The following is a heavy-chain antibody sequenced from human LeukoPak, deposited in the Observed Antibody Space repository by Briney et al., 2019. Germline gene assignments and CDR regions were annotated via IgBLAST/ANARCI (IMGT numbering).Heavy chain of an antibody. J-gene: IGHJ4*02. V-gene: IGHV1-46*01. CDR1: GYTFTRYF. CDR2: ISPSGGST. CDR3: ARGVRDGDYYFDY. Sequence: ASVKVSFKASGYTFTRYFIHWVRQAPGQGLEWMSIISPSGGSTTYAQKFQGRLTMTRDTSTSTVYMDLSSLRSEDTAVYYCARGVRDGDYYFDYWGQGTLVTVSS. D-gene: IGHD4-17*01.